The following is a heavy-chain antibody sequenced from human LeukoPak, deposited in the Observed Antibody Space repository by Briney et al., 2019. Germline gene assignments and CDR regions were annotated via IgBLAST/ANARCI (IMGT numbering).Heavy chain of an antibody. J-gene: IGHJ4*02. Sequence: SETLSLTCTVSGDSITGYYWGWIRQPPGKGLEWIGSFYPGGSTYYNPSLKSRVTISVDTSKNQFSLKLTSVTAADTAVYYCARSNFDYWGQGTLVTVSS. CDR2: FYPGGST. CDR1: GDSITGYY. V-gene: IGHV4-38-2*02. CDR3: ARSNFDY.